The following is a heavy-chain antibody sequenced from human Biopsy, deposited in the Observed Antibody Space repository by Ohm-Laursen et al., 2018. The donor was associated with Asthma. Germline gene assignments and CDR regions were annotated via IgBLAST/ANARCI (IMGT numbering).Heavy chain of an antibody. V-gene: IGHV2-70*01. D-gene: IGHD3-10*01. Sequence: TQTLPLTCTISGFSLSTRRMGVSWTLQTPGTALEWLALIDWDDDKYYSTYLKTRPTISKDTSKNQVVLTMTNMDPVDTATYYCTRMGGSRIFDYWGQGTLVTVSS. J-gene: IGHJ4*02. CDR3: TRMGGSRIFDY. CDR2: IDWDDDK. CDR1: GFSLSTRRMG.